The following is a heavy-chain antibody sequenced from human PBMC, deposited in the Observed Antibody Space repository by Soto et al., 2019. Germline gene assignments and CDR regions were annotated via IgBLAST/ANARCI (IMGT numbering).Heavy chain of an antibody. CDR2: INPNSGGP. V-gene: IGHV1-2*02. D-gene: IGHD5-12*01. CDR3: ASPGDGYNYVFFDY. CDR1: GYTFTDYY. J-gene: IGHJ4*02. Sequence: ASVKVSCKTSGYTFTDYYMHWVRHAPGQGLEWMGWINPNSGGPISAQKFQGRVTMTRDTSISTAYLELSRLRSEDTAVYYCASPGDGYNYVFFDYWGQGTLVTVSS.